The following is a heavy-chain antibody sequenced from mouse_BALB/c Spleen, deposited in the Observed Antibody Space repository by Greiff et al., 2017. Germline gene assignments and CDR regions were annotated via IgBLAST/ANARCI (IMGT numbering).Heavy chain of an antibody. CDR3: ARGYDYGVAY. Sequence: EVKLMESGGGLVKPGGSLKLSCAASGFTFSSYAMSWVRQSPEKRLEWVAEISSGGSYTYYPDTVTGRFTISRDNAKNTLYLEMSSLRSEDTAMYYCARGYDYGVAYWGQGTLVTVSA. D-gene: IGHD2-4*01. J-gene: IGHJ3*01. CDR2: ISSGGSYT. CDR1: GFTFSSYA. V-gene: IGHV5-9-4*01.